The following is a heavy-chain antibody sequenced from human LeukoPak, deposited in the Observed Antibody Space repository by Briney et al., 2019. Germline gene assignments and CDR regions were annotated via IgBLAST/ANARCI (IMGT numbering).Heavy chain of an antibody. D-gene: IGHD2/OR15-2a*01. V-gene: IGHV4-59*05. CDR2: IYYSGST. CDR1: GGSISSYY. CDR3: ARHGLGLSDFDP. Sequence: PSETLSLPCTVSGGSISSYYWSWIRQPPGKGLEWIGSIYYSGSTYYNPSLKSRVTISVDTSKNQFSLKLSSVTAADTAVYYCARHGLGLSDFDPWGQGTLVTVSS. J-gene: IGHJ5*02.